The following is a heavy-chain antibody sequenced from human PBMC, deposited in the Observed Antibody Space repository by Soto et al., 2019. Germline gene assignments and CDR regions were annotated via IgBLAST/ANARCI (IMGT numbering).Heavy chain of an antibody. V-gene: IGHV4-4*07. Sequence: PSETLSLTCTDPGGSISSYYWSWIRQPAGKGLEWIGRIYTSGSTNYNPSLKSRVTMSVDTSKNQFSLKLSSVTAADTAVYYCALDDFWSGYYPAYWGQGTLVTVS. CDR1: GGSISSYY. CDR3: ALDDFWSGYYPAY. D-gene: IGHD3-3*01. J-gene: IGHJ4*02. CDR2: IYTSGST.